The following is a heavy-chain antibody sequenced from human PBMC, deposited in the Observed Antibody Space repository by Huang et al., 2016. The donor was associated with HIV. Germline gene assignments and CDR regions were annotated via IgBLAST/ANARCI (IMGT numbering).Heavy chain of an antibody. V-gene: IGHV1-18*01. CDR3: ARDPKYHRIGYYRQRRGIDI. D-gene: IGHD3-22*01. CDR1: GYNFTSYG. Sequence: QIQLMQSGPELKQPGASVKVSCKASGYNFTSYGITWVRKATGQGPEGMGGIMASIGDTEDAQKVQGRVTLTTDTSTNIAYMGLRSLRSDDTAKYYCARDPKYHRIGYYRQRRGIDIWGQGTMVIVSS. J-gene: IGHJ3*02. CDR2: IMASIGDT.